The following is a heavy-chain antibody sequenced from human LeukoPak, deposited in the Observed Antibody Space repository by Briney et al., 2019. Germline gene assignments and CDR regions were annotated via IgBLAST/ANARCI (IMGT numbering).Heavy chain of an antibody. CDR3: ARDRGRNSFDY. CDR2: INPSGGRT. J-gene: IGHJ4*02. D-gene: IGHD1-14*01. CDR1: GYSFNSQR. Sequence: ASVKVSCKASGYSFNSQRMNWVRQAPGQGLEWMGIINPSGGRTSYAQKFQGRVTMTRDMSTSTVYMELTSLRAEDTALYYCARDRGRNSFDYWGQGTLVSVSS. V-gene: IGHV1-46*02.